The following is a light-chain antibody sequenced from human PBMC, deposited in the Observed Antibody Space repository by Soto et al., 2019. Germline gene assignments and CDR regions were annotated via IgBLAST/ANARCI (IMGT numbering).Light chain of an antibody. V-gene: IGLV2-14*03. CDR1: NSDVGAYKP. Sequence: QSVLTQPASLSGSPGQSITISCTRTNSDVGAYKPVSWYQHHPGKAPKLMIYDVSYRPSGVSNRFSGSQSGNTASLTISGLQPEDESDYYCSSSTTRGTRVFGTGTKVTVL. CDR3: SSSTTRGTRV. CDR2: DVS. J-gene: IGLJ1*01.